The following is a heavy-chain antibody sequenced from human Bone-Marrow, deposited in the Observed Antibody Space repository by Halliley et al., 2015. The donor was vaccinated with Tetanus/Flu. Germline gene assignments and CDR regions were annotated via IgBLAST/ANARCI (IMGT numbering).Heavy chain of an antibody. Sequence: INQGGPGRYYVDSVRGRFTISRDNAKNSLYLQRDSLRAEDTAVYYCARDFGTTRASYRYGMDVWGQGTTVTVSS. D-gene: IGHD5-18*01. CDR2: INQGGPGR. V-gene: IGHV3-7*03. J-gene: IGHJ6*02. CDR3: ARDFGTTRASYRYGMDV.